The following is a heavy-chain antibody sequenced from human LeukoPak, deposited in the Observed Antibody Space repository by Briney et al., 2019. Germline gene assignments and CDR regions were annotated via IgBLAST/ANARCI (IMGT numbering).Heavy chain of an antibody. CDR3: ARLDEGAFDI. J-gene: IGHJ3*02. V-gene: IGHV3-7*03. Sequence: GGSLRLSCAASGFTFSSYAMSWVRQAPGKGPEWVANIKQDGSENYYVDSVKGRFTISRDNAKNSLYLQMNSLRAEDTAVYYCARLDEGAFDIWGQGTMATVSS. CDR2: IKQDGSEN. CDR1: GFTFSSYA. D-gene: IGHD2-2*03.